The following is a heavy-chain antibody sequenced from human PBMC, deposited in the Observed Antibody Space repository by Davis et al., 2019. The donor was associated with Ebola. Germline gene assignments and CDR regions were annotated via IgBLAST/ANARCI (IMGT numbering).Heavy chain of an antibody. J-gene: IGHJ4*02. CDR1: GLSFSSYV. CDR2: ISGTSYST. D-gene: IGHD4-11*01. Sequence: GESLKISCVASGLSFSSYVMSWVRQAPGGGLEWVSGISGTSYSTYYADSVKGRFTISRDNSKNTLYLQMNNLRAEDTAVYYCAKGGLTTVLSFDYWGQGTLVTVSP. CDR3: AKGGLTTVLSFDY. V-gene: IGHV3-23*01.